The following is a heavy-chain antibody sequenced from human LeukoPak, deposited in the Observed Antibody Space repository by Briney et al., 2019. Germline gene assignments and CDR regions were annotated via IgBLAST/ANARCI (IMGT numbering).Heavy chain of an antibody. V-gene: IGHV3-33*01. CDR1: GFTFSSYG. D-gene: IGHD4-17*01. J-gene: IGHJ4*02. CDR3: ARDTSDYGLDY. CDR2: IWYGGSNK. Sequence: PGGSLRLSCAASGFTFSSYGMHWVRQAPGKGLEWVAVIWYGGSNKYYADSVKGRFTISRDNSKNTLYLQMNSLRAEDTAVYYCARDTSDYGLDYWGQGTLVTVSS.